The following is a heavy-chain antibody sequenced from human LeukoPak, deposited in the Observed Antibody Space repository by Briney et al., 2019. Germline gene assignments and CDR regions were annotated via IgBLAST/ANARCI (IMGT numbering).Heavy chain of an antibody. J-gene: IGHJ4*02. CDR3: ARRHYYDSSGYYYFDY. V-gene: IGHV3-11*01. Sequence: GSLRLSCAASGFTFSDYYMSWIRQAPGKGLEWVSYISSSGSTIYYADSVKGRFTISRDNAKNSLYPQMNSLRAEDTAVYYCARRHYYDSSGYYYFDYWGQGTLVTVSS. D-gene: IGHD3-22*01. CDR1: GFTFSDYY. CDR2: ISSSGSTI.